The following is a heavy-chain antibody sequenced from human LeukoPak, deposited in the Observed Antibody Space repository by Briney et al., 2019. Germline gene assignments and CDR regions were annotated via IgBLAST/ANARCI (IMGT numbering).Heavy chain of an antibody. Sequence: GGSLRLSCAASGFTFSSYWMSWVRQAPGKGLGWVANIKQDGSEKYYVDSVKGRFTISRDNAKNSLYLQMNSLRAEDTAVYYCASDQYSASYRIRWGQGTLVTVSS. CDR2: IKQDGSEK. CDR3: ASDQYSASYRIR. V-gene: IGHV3-7*01. J-gene: IGHJ4*02. CDR1: GFTFSSYW. D-gene: IGHD1-26*01.